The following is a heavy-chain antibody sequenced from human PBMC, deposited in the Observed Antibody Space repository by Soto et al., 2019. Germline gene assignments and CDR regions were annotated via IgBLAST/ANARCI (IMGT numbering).Heavy chain of an antibody. CDR2: INPSIGTT. CDR3: AREERREVIRPRKWWFDP. J-gene: IGHJ5*02. CDR1: GYSFTGNY. Sequence: ASVKVSCKASGYSFTGNYLHWVRQAPGQGSEWMGWINPSIGTTKYSQNFQGRVTMTRDTDFNTAFMELTSLTSDDTAVYYCAREERREVIRPRKWWFDPWGQGTLVTVSS. D-gene: IGHD3-22*01. V-gene: IGHV1-2*02.